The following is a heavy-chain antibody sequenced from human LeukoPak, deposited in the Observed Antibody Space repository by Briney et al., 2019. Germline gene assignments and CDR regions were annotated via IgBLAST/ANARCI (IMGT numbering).Heavy chain of an antibody. Sequence: ASVKVSCKASGYTFTGYYNQWVRQAPGQGPEWMGWISPKTGGTKYAQNFEGRVTVTWDTSTSTANMEMRRLTYDDTAEYYCARSLEGLDFDYWGQGTLVTVSS. CDR3: ARSLEGLDFDY. D-gene: IGHD3-3*01. J-gene: IGHJ4*02. V-gene: IGHV1-2*02. CDR2: ISPKTGGT. CDR1: GYTFTGYY.